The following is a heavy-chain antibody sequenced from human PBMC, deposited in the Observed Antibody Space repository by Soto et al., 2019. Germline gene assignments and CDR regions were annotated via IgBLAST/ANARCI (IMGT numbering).Heavy chain of an antibody. J-gene: IGHJ6*02. Sequence: SQTLSLTCAISGDSVSSNSAAWNWIRQSPSRGLEWLGRTYYRSKWYNDYAVSVKSRITINPDTSKNQFSLQLNSVTPEDTAVYYCARHTNIVVVPAAMLVYYYYGMDVWGQGTTVTVSS. V-gene: IGHV6-1*01. CDR2: TYYRSKWYN. CDR3: ARHTNIVVVPAAMLVYYYYGMDV. CDR1: GDSVSSNSAA. D-gene: IGHD2-2*01.